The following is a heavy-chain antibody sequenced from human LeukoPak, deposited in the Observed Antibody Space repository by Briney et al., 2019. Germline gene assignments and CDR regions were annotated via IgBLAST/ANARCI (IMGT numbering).Heavy chain of an antibody. J-gene: IGHJ4*02. CDR1: GGSISSYY. Sequence: SETLSLTCTVSGGSISSYYWSWIRQPPGKGLEWIGYIYYSGSTNYNPSLKSRVTISLDTSKSQFSLRVKSVTAADTAVYYCASLSRETYSSDWSDLFYFDYWGQGTLVTVSS. CDR2: IYYSGST. CDR3: ASLSRETYSSDWSDLFYFDY. V-gene: IGHV4-59*01. D-gene: IGHD6-13*01.